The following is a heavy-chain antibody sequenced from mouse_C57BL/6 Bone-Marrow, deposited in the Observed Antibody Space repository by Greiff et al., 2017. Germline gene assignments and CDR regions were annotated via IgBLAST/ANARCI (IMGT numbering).Heavy chain of an antibody. CDR2: IVPNSGGT. J-gene: IGHJ1*03. Sequence: QVQLQQPGAELVKPGASVKLSCKASGYTFTSYWMHWVKQRPGRGLEWIGRIVPNSGGTKYNEKFKRKATLTVDKPSSTAYMQLSSLTSEDSAVYYCAHGNYFYWYFAVWGTGTTVTVSA. CDR3: AHGNYFYWYFAV. D-gene: IGHD2-1*01. CDR1: GYTFTSYW. V-gene: IGHV1-72*01.